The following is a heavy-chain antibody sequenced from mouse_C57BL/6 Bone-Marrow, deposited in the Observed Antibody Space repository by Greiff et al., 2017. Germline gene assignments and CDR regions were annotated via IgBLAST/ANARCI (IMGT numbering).Heavy chain of an antibody. J-gene: IGHJ2*01. CDR3: ARSGSINY. D-gene: IGHD2-10*02. Sequence: QVHVKQPGAELVKPGASVKLSCKASGYTFTSYWMRWVKQRPGQGLEWIGMIHPNSGSTNYNEKFKSKATLTVDKSSSTAYMQLSSLTSEDSAVYYCARSGSINYWGQGTTLTVSS. CDR1: GYTFTSYW. CDR2: IHPNSGST. V-gene: IGHV1-64*01.